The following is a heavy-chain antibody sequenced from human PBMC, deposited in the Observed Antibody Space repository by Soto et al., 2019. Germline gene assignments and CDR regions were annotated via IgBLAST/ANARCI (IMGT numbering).Heavy chain of an antibody. D-gene: IGHD4-17*01. Sequence: EVQLLESGGGLVQPGGSLRLSCAASGFTFSSYAMSWVRQAPGKGLEWVSAISGSGGSTYYADPVKGRFTISRDNSKNTLYLQMNSLRAEDTAVYYCAKLDYGDYGRDYWGQGTLVTVSS. CDR2: ISGSGGST. V-gene: IGHV3-23*01. CDR3: AKLDYGDYGRDY. J-gene: IGHJ4*02. CDR1: GFTFSSYA.